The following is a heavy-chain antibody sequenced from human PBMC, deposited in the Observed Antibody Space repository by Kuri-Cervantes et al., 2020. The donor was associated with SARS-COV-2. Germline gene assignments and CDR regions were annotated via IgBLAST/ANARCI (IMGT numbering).Heavy chain of an antibody. V-gene: IGHV3-30-3*01. CDR2: ISYDGSNK. CDR3: AREGMVRGATFFDY. D-gene: IGHD3-10*01. Sequence: GESLKISCAASGFTFSSYAMHWVCQAPGKGLEWVAVISYDGSNKYYADSVKGRFTISRDNSKNTLYLQMNSLRAEDTAVYYCAREGMVRGATFFDYWGQGTLVTVSS. CDR1: GFTFSSYA. J-gene: IGHJ4*02.